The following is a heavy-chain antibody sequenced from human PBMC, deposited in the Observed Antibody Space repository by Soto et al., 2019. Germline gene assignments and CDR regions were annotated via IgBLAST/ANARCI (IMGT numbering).Heavy chain of an antibody. J-gene: IGHJ4*02. D-gene: IGHD3-16*01. CDR1: GFTFSNYA. CDR3: AKDGGSRSVLPLYY. Sequence: EVQLLESGGGLVQPGESLRLSCAASGFTFSNYAMSWVRQAPGKGLEWVSVISGNGGSTYYADSVKGRFTISRDNSKNTVYVQMNSLRAEDTAVYYCAKDGGSRSVLPLYYWGQGTLVTVSS. CDR2: ISGNGGST. V-gene: IGHV3-23*01.